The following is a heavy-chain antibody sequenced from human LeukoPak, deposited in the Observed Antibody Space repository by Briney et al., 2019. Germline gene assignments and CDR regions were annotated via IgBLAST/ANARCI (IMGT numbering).Heavy chain of an antibody. V-gene: IGHV1-2*02. CDR1: GYTFTGYY. D-gene: IGHD6-19*01. Sequence: EASVKVSCKASGYTFTGYYMHWVRQAPGQRLEWMGWINPNSGGTNYVQKFQGRVTMTRDTSISTAYMELSRLRSDDTAVYYCARDPGPGYSSGWYRGKNNWFDPWGQGTLVTVSS. J-gene: IGHJ5*02. CDR3: ARDPGPGYSSGWYRGKNNWFDP. CDR2: INPNSGGT.